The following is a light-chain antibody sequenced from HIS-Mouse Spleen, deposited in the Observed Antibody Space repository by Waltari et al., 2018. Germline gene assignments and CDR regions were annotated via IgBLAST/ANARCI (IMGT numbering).Light chain of an antibody. CDR3: QQYYSTPYT. CDR2: WAS. Sequence: DIVMTKSPDSLAVPHGERATINAKPSKSVLYSSNNKNYLAWYQQKPGQPPKLLIYWASTRESGVPDRFSGSGSGTDFTLTISSLQAEDVAVYYCQQYYSTPYTFGQGTKLEIK. CDR1: KSVLYSSNNKNY. J-gene: IGKJ2*01. V-gene: IGKV4-1*01.